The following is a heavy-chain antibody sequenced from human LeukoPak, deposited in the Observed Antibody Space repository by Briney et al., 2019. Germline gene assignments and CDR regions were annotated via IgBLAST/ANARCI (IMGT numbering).Heavy chain of an antibody. CDR3: ARSYGSGSYKWFDP. V-gene: IGHV4-38-2*01. D-gene: IGHD3-10*01. CDR2: IYHSGST. Sequence: SETLSLTCAVSGYSISSGYYWSWIRPPPGKGLEWIGSIYHSGSTYYNPSLKSRVTISVDTSKNQFSLKLSSVTAADTAVYYCARSYGSGSYKWFDPWGQGTLVTVSS. CDR1: GYSISSGYY. J-gene: IGHJ5*02.